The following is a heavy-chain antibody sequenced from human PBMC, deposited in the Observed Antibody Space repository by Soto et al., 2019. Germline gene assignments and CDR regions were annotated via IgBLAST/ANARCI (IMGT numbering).Heavy chain of an antibody. V-gene: IGHV3-9*01. CDR1: GFTFDDYA. J-gene: IGHJ5*02. CDR3: AKSPGHP. CDR2: ISGNSGRI. Sequence: PGGSLRLSCAASGFTFDDYAMHWVRQAPGKGLEWVAGISGNSGRIGYADSVKGRFTISRDNAKNSLYLQMNSLRAEDTALYYCAKSPGHPWGQGTLVTVSS.